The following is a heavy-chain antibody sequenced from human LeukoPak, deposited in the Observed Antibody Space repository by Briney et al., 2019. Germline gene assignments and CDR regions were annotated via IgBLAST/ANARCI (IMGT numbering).Heavy chain of an antibody. Sequence: ASVKVSCKASGYTFTSYGISWVRQAPGQGLEWMGWISAYNGNTNYAQRLQGRVTMTTDTSTSTAYMELRALRSGDTAVFYCARDTGYSYGPYYFDYWGQGTLVTVSS. V-gene: IGHV1-18*01. CDR3: ARDTGYSYGPYYFDY. D-gene: IGHD5-18*01. J-gene: IGHJ4*02. CDR2: ISAYNGNT. CDR1: GYTFTSYG.